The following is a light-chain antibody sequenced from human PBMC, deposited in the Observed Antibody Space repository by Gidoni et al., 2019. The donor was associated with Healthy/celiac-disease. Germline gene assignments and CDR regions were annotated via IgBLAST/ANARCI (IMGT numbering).Light chain of an antibody. CDR3: QQRSNWPGT. V-gene: IGKV3-11*01. Sequence: VLTHSPATLSLSPGERATLSCRASQSVSSYLAWYQQKPGQAPRLLIYDASNRATGIPARFSGSGAGTDFTLTISSREPEDFAVYYCQQRSNWPGTFGPGTKVDIK. CDR1: QSVSSY. CDR2: DAS. J-gene: IGKJ3*01.